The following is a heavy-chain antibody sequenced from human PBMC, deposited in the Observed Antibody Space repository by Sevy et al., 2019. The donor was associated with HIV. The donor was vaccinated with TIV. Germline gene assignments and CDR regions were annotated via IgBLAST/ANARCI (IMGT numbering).Heavy chain of an antibody. D-gene: IGHD1-26*01. J-gene: IGHJ4*02. CDR2: ITGSGGST. CDR1: GFTFSSYG. Sequence: GGSLRLSCAASGFTFSSYGMTWVRQAPGKGLERVSAITGSGGSTYYADSVRGRFTISRDNSKNTVYLQMNSLRAEDPATYYCAKPLCDTTTYRPFDSWGRGTLVTVSS. V-gene: IGHV3-23*01. CDR3: AKPLCDTTTYRPFDS.